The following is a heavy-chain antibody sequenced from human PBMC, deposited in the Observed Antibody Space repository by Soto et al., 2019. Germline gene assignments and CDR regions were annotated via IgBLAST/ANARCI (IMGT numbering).Heavy chain of an antibody. CDR3: AKNDYGDYHYYGMDV. J-gene: IGHJ6*02. CDR2: ISYDGSNK. Sequence: QVQLVESGGGVVQPGRSLRLSCAASGFTFSSYGMHWVHQAPGKGLEWVAVISYDGSNKYYADSVKGRFTISRDNSKNTLYLQMNSLRAEDTAVYYCAKNDYGDYHYYGMDVWGQGTTVTVSS. V-gene: IGHV3-30*18. D-gene: IGHD4-17*01. CDR1: GFTFSSYG.